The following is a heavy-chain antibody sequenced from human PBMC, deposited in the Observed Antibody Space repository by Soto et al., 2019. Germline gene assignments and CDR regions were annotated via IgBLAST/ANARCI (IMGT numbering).Heavy chain of an antibody. CDR3: ARGVRGHYGKDV. D-gene: IGHD3-10*01. CDR1: GFIFNTYA. V-gene: IGHV3-30*03. Sequence: GGSLRLSCAASGFIFNTYAMHWGRQAPGKGLEWMSVISYDGNTQHYADSVKGRFTISRDNAKNTVYLQMNSLTADDTAVYYCARGVRGHYGKDVWGQGTTVTVS. CDR2: ISYDGNTQ. J-gene: IGHJ6*02.